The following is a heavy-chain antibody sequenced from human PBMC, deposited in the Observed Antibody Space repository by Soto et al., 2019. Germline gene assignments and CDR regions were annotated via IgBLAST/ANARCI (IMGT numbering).Heavy chain of an antibody. CDR1: GYTFSDFS. J-gene: IGHJ6*02. V-gene: IGHV1-2*04. CDR3: GRDPYTSSSGYYYGMDV. CDR2: MNPDTGGT. Sequence: GASVKVSCKASGYTFSDFSMHWVRQAPGQGLEWVGWMNPDTGGTNYAQKFQGWVTMTRDTSISTAYMELSRLRSDDTAVYYCGRDPYTSSSGYYYGMDVWGQGTTVTVSS. D-gene: IGHD6-13*01.